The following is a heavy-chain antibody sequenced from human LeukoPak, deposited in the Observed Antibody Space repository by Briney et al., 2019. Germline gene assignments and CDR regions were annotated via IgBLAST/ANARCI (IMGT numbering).Heavy chain of an antibody. V-gene: IGHV1-8*03. CDR3: ASHNWNDGPDAFDI. Sequence: VASVKVSCKASGYTFTGYYMHWVRQATGQGLEWMGWMNPNSGNTGYAQKFQGRVTITRNTSISTAYMELSSLRSEDTAVYYCASHNWNDGPDAFDIWGQGTMVTVSS. CDR1: GYTFTGYY. CDR2: MNPNSGNT. D-gene: IGHD1-1*01. J-gene: IGHJ3*02.